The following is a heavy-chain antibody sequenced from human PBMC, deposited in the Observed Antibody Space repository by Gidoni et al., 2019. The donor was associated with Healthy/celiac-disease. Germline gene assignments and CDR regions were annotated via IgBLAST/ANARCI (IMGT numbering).Heavy chain of an antibody. D-gene: IGHD3-3*01. CDR2: IYYSGST. V-gene: IGHV4-30-4*01. CDR1: GGSISSGDYY. Sequence: QVQLQESGPGLVTPSQTLSLTCTVSGGSISSGDYYWSWIRQPPGKGLEWIGYIYYSGSTYYNPSLKSRVTISVDTSKNQFSLKLSSVTAADTAVYYCARAPSDFWSGYYGYFDYWGQGTLVTVSS. J-gene: IGHJ4*02. CDR3: ARAPSDFWSGYYGYFDY.